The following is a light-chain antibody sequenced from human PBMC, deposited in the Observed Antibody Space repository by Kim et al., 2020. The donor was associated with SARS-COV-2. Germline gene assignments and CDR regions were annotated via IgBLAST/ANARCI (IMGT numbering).Light chain of an antibody. CDR1: NIGSKS. V-gene: IGLV3-21*04. J-gene: IGLJ2*01. Sequence: YELTQPPSVSVAPGKTARITCGGNNIGSKSVHWYQQKPGQAPVLVIYYDSDRPSGIPERFSGSNSWNTATLTISRVEAGDEADYYCQVWDSSSDPHVVFGGGTQLTVL. CDR2: YDS. CDR3: QVWDSSSDPHVV.